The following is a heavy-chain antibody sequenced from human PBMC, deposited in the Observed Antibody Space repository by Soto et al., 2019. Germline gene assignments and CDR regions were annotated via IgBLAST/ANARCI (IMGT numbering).Heavy chain of an antibody. Sequence: EVQLVESGGGLVQPGGSLRLSCAASGFTFSAYTMNWVRQAPGKGLEWLSYISSSSSTIYYADSVKGRFTISRDNAKNSLYLQMTSLRVEDTAVYYCASQPERSSTWYRWGQGTLVTVSS. CDR2: ISSSSSTI. V-gene: IGHV3-48*01. D-gene: IGHD6-13*01. CDR3: ASQPERSSTWYR. J-gene: IGHJ4*02. CDR1: GFTFSAYT.